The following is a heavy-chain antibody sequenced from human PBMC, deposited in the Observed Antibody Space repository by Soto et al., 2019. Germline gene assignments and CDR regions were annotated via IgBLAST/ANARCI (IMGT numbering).Heavy chain of an antibody. J-gene: IGHJ1*01. CDR2: ISGGASST. D-gene: IGHD6-13*01. Sequence: EVQLLESGGGLVQPGGSLRLSCAVSGFTFSSYAMSWVRQAPGKGLEWVSTISGGASSTSYADSVKGRFTISRDNSMNTLYLQLNSLRAEDTAMYYCARIYSDGASYVQHWGQGTLVTVSS. CDR1: GFTFSSYA. V-gene: IGHV3-23*01. CDR3: ARIYSDGASYVQH.